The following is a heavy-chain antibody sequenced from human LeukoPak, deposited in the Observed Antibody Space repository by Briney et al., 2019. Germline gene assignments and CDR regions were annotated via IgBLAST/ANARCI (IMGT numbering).Heavy chain of an antibody. CDR1: GGSISSYY. CDR3: ESSPRATTVAT. V-gene: IGHV4-59*01. D-gene: IGHD4-17*01. CDR2: IYYSGST. Sequence: PSETLFLTCTVSGGSISSYYWSWIRQPPGKGLEWIGYIYYSGSTNYNPSLKSRVTISVDTSKNQFFLKLSSVTAADTAVYYCESSPRATTVATWGQGTLVTVSS. J-gene: IGHJ5*02.